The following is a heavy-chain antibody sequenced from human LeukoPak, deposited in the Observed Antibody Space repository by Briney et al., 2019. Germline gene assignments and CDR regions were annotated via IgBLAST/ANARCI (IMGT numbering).Heavy chain of an antibody. CDR2: INHSGST. D-gene: IGHD6-6*01. CDR1: GYSISSGYY. Sequence: PSETLSLTCTVSGYSISSGYYWGWIRQPPGKGPEWIGEINHSGSTNHNPSLKSRVTISVDASKNQFSLKLSSVTAADTSVYYCARAGGRVGSSLDFDYWGQGTPVTVSS. J-gene: IGHJ4*02. V-gene: IGHV4-38-2*02. CDR3: ARAGGRVGSSLDFDY.